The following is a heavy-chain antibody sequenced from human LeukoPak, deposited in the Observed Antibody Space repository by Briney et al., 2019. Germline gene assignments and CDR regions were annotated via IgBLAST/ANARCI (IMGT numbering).Heavy chain of an antibody. V-gene: IGHV5-51*01. Sequence: GESLKISCKGSGYTFTNFYIAWVRQMPGKGLEWMGIIYPGDSDTRYSPSFQGQVTISADKSINTAYLQWSSLKASDTAMYYCARRPGDSGGYYYGFDYWGQGTLVTVSS. CDR3: ARRPGDSGGYYYGFDY. CDR2: IYPGDSDT. D-gene: IGHD3-22*01. J-gene: IGHJ4*02. CDR1: GYTFTNFY.